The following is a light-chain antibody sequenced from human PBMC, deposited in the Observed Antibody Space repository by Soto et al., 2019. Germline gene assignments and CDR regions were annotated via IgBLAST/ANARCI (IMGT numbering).Light chain of an antibody. J-gene: IGKJ1*01. CDR1: QSVSTY. CDR2: AVF. Sequence: EIVLTQSPATLSLSPGERATLSCRASQSVSTYLVWYQQKPGKAPRLLIHAVFNRATGIPARFSGRGSGTDFTLNSSTLEPEDFAVSYCQQRRDWPRTFGQGTKVEIK. V-gene: IGKV3-11*01. CDR3: QQRRDWPRT.